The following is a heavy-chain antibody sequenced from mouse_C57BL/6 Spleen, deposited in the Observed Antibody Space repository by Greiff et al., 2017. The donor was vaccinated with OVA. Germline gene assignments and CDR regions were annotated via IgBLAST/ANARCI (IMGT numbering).Heavy chain of an antibody. Sequence: QVQLQQPGAELVRPGTSVKLSCKASGYTFTSYWMHWVKQRPGQGLEWIGVIDPSDSYTNYNQKFKGKATLTVDTSSSTAYMQLSSLTSEDSAVYYCARSRELDADWFADWGQGTLVTVSA. CDR2: IDPSDSYT. CDR3: ARSRELDADWFAD. J-gene: IGHJ3*01. V-gene: IGHV1-59*01. CDR1: GYTFTSYW.